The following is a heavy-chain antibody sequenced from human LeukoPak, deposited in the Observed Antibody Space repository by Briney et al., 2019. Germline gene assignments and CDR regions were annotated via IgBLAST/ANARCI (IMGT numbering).Heavy chain of an antibody. D-gene: IGHD3-10*01. CDR2: ISGGYRST. CDR3: ARDVKNGSGSYRNYYFDY. CDR1: GFTFSTYA. V-gene: IGHV3-23*01. Sequence: GGSLRLSCAASGFTFSTYAMSWVRQAPGKGLEWVSSISGGYRSTYYADSVKGRFTISRDNAKNSLYLQMNSLRAEDTAVYYCARDVKNGSGSYRNYYFDYWGQGTLVTVSS. J-gene: IGHJ4*02.